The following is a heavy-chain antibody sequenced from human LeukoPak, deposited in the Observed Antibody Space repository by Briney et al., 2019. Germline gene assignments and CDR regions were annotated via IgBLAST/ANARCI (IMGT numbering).Heavy chain of an antibody. V-gene: IGHV4-59*01. CDR3: ARWGSIAVARFDY. CDR1: GGSISNYY. D-gene: IGHD6-6*01. J-gene: IGHJ4*02. Sequence: SETLSLTCTVSGGSISNYYWSWIRQPPGKGLEWIGYIYYTGSTNYNPSLTGRVNISVDTSKNQFSLNLTSVTAADTAVYYCARWGSIAVARFDYWGQGTLVTVSS. CDR2: IYYTGST.